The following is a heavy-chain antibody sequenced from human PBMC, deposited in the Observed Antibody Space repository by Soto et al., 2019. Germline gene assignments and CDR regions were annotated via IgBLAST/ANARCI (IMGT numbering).Heavy chain of an antibody. J-gene: IGHJ5*02. CDR2: INAANGDT. CDR3: ARDTLRAGNSWYDH. CDR1: GYTFTNYA. Sequence: QVQLVQSGAEVREPGASVKVSCKTSGYTFTNYAIHWVRQAPGQRLEWMGWINAANGDTRYSQKFQGRLTIDRDTSAIAAYMELNSLTYEDTAVYYCARDTLRAGNSWYDHWGQGTPVTVSS. V-gene: IGHV1-3*01. D-gene: IGHD6-13*01.